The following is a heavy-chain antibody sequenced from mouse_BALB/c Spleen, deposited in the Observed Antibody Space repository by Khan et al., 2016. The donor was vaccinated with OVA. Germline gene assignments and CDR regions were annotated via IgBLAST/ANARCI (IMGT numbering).Heavy chain of an antibody. CDR2: ISYSGST. Sequence: EVQLQDPGPGLVKPSQSLSLTCTVIGYSITSGYCWNWIRQFPGNKLEWMGYISYSGSTNFNPSPKSRILITRDTSKNQFFLQLNSVTTEDAATYYYARTTRIRYWGQGTTLTVSS. CDR1: GYSITSGYC. CDR3: ARTTRIRY. D-gene: IGHD2-12*01. V-gene: IGHV3-1*02. J-gene: IGHJ2*01.